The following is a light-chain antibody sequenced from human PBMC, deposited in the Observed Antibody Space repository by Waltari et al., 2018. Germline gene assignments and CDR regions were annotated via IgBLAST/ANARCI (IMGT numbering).Light chain of an antibody. CDR3: QQSYSTPPWT. V-gene: IGKV1-39*01. Sequence: DIQMTQSPSSLSASVGYRVTIPCRASQTISIYLNWYQQKPGKAPTLLIYATSSMQSGGPSRFSGSGSETDFTLTISSLQPEDFATYYCQQSYSTPPWTFGQGTKVEI. CDR1: QTISIY. J-gene: IGKJ1*01. CDR2: ATS.